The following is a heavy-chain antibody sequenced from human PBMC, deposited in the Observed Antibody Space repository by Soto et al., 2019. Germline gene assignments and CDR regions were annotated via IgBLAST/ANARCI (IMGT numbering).Heavy chain of an antibody. CDR2: MNPNSGNT. CDR1: GYTFTSYD. J-gene: IGHJ5*02. Sequence: ASVKVSCKASGYTFTSYDINWVLQATGQGLEWMGWMNPNSGNTGYAQKFQGRVTMTRNTSISTAYMELSSLRSEDTAVYYCAREATVTTPRGFDPWGQGTLVTVSS. D-gene: IGHD4-17*01. V-gene: IGHV1-8*01. CDR3: AREATVTTPRGFDP.